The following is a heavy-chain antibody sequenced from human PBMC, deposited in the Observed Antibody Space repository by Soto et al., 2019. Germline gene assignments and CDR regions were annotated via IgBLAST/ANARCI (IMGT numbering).Heavy chain of an antibody. V-gene: IGHV1-69*01. J-gene: IGHJ4*02. Sequence: QVQLVQSGAEVKKPGSSVKVSCKASGGTFSSYAISWVRQAPGQGLEWMGGIIPIFGTANYAQKFQGRVTITADESTSTAYMELSSLSSEDTAVYYCAARRGGYSGSYYVRWGQGTLVTVSS. CDR3: AARRGGYSGSYYVR. CDR2: IIPIFGTA. D-gene: IGHD1-26*01. CDR1: GGTFSSYA.